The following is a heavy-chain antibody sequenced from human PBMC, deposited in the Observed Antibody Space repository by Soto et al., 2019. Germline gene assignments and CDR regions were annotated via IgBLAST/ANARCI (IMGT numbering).Heavy chain of an antibody. CDR2: IYQSGSA. CDR1: GGSITSGGYS. V-gene: IGHV4-30-2*06. Sequence: SETLSLTCTVSGGSITSGGYSWSWIRQSPGQGLEWIGYIYQSGSAFYNPSLKTRATILVDRSKNQFSLNLTSVTAADAAVYYCARAFYGVDLWGQGTTVTVS. CDR3: ARAFYGVDL. J-gene: IGHJ6*02.